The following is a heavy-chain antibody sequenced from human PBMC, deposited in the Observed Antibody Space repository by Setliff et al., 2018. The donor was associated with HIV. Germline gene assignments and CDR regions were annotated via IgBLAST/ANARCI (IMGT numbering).Heavy chain of an antibody. CDR2: IYYSGNT. J-gene: IGHJ6*03. D-gene: IGHD1-7*01. CDR3: ARGDGTKYYYYYYMDV. V-gene: IGHV4-59*01. Sequence: PSETLSLTCTVSGGSISSYYWSWIRQPPGKGLEWIGYIYYSGNTNYNPSLKGRVTLSVDTSKNQFSLKLSSVTAADTAVYYCARGDGTKYYYYYYMDVWGKGTTVTVSS. CDR1: GGSISSYY.